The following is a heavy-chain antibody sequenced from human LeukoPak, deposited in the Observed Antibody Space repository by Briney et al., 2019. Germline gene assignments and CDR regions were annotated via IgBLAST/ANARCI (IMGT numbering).Heavy chain of an antibody. CDR1: GDSISSFY. Sequence: SETLSLTCSVSGDSISSFYWNWIRQSPGEGLEWIGNIHYSENSNYNPSLKSRVTISVDTSKNQFSLKMSSVTAADTAVYYCARIYGDYVDYWGQGTLVTVSS. J-gene: IGHJ4*02. V-gene: IGHV4-59*01. CDR2: IHYSENS. CDR3: ARIYGDYVDY. D-gene: IGHD4-17*01.